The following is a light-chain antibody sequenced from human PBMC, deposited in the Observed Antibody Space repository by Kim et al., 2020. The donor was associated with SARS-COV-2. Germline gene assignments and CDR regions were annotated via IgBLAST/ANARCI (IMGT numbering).Light chain of an antibody. CDR3: QQSYSSPIT. CDR2: AAS. J-gene: IGKJ5*01. Sequence: ASVGDRVTITCRASRSIGRYLSWYQQKPGKAPKVLICAASSLQSGVPSRFSGSGSGTDFTLTISSLLPEDFATYYCQQSYSSPITFGQGTRLEIK. V-gene: IGKV1-39*01. CDR1: RSIGRY.